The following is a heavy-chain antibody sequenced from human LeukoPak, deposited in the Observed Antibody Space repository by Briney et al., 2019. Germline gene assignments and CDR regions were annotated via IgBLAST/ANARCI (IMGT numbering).Heavy chain of an antibody. CDR2: CDPEDGET. Sequence: ASVKVSCKVSGYTLTELSMHWGRQAPGTGLEWMGGCDPEDGETIYAQKFQGRVTMTEDTSTDTAYMELSSLRSEDTAVYYCATEAYSSSPGTGNWFDPWGQGTLVTVSS. CDR1: GYTLTELS. V-gene: IGHV1-24*01. J-gene: IGHJ5*02. CDR3: ATEAYSSSPGTGNWFDP. D-gene: IGHD6-13*01.